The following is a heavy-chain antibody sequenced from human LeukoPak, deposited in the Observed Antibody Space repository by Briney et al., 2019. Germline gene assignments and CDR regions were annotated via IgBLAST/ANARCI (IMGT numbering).Heavy chain of an antibody. CDR1: GGSISSYY. Sequence: SETLSLTCTVSGGSISSYYWGWIRQPAGKGLEWIGRIYTSGSTNYNPSLKSRVTMSVDTSKNQFSLKLSSVTAADTAVYYCARHLTKLTSDKWSDPWGQGTLVTVSS. CDR2: IYTSGST. V-gene: IGHV4-4*07. J-gene: IGHJ5*02. CDR3: ARHLTKLTSDKWSDP.